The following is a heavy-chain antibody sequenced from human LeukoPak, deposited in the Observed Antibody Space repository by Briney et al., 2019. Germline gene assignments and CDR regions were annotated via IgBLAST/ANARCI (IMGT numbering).Heavy chain of an antibody. D-gene: IGHD3-10*01. CDR1: GYSFTSYW. V-gene: IGHV5-51*01. Sequence: LGESLKISCKGSGYSFTSYWIGWVRQMPGKGLEGMGIIYPGDSDTRYSPSFQGQVTISADKSISTAYLQWSSLKASDTAMYYCARHGGSYYGSGSYSTFDYWGQGTLVTVSS. CDR3: ARHGGSYYGSGSYSTFDY. J-gene: IGHJ4*02. CDR2: IYPGDSDT.